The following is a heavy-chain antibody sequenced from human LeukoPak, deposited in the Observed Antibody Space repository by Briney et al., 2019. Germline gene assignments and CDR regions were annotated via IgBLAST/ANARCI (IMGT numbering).Heavy chain of an antibody. CDR1: GGSISTSSYY. CDR3: ARGTPPGNFDY. J-gene: IGHJ4*02. V-gene: IGHV4-39*07. Sequence: SETLSLTCTVSGGSISTSSYYWGWVRQPPGKGLEWIGNIFYSGSTYYSPSLKSRVTISVDTSKNQFSLKLSSVTAADTAVYYCARGTPPGNFDYWGQGTLVTVSS. CDR2: IFYSGST. D-gene: IGHD1-26*01.